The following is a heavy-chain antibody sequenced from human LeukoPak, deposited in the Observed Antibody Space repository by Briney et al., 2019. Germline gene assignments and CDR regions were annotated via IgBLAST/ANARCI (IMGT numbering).Heavy chain of an antibody. V-gene: IGHV1-2*06. CDR1: GYTFSGYF. CDR3: ALGGSSDLDWLADYFEH. CDR2: INPNTGGT. D-gene: IGHD3/OR15-3a*01. Sequence: GASVKVSCKTAGYTFSGYFIHWIRQAPGQGLEWMGRINPNTGGTNYAQKFQGRVTMTSDSSIRSAYMDLSRLSLDDSAVYYCALGGSSDLDWLADYFEHGGQGSLVLVSS. J-gene: IGHJ4*02.